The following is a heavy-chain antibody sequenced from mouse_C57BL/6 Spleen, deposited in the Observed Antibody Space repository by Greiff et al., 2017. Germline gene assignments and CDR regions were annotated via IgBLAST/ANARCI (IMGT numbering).Heavy chain of an antibody. D-gene: IGHD2-3*01. CDR2: ISYDGSN. CDR3: ARDDGYYVPYFDY. V-gene: IGHV3-6*01. Sequence: VQLKESGPGLVKPSQSLSLTCSVTGYSITSGYYWNWIRQFPGNKLEWMGYISYDGSNNYNPSLKNRISITRDTSKNQFFLKLNSVTTEDTATYYCARDDGYYVPYFDYWGQGTTLTVSS. CDR1: GYSITSGYY. J-gene: IGHJ2*01.